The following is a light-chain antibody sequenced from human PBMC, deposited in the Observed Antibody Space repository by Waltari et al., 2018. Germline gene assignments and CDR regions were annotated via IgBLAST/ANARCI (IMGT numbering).Light chain of an antibody. CDR2: GAS. CDR1: QTVRTTY. Sequence: EIVLTQSPGTLSLSPVERATLSYRASQTVRTTYLAWYQQKPVQAPTLLIYGASSRATGIPDRFSGSGSGTDFSLTISSLEPEDFAVYDCQQYDIAPLTFGGGTKVEIK. CDR3: QQYDIAPLT. J-gene: IGKJ4*01. V-gene: IGKV3-20*01.